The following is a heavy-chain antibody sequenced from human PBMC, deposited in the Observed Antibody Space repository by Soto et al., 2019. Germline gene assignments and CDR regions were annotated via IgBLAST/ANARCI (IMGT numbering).Heavy chain of an antibody. CDR2: INAANGDT. J-gene: IGHJ5*02. V-gene: IGHV1-3*01. Sequence: GASVKVSCKAGGYTFSDYYIQWVRQAPGQRLEWMGWINAANGDTKYSPKFQGRVTITRDTSASTAYMELSSLRSEDTAVYYCVRRHVSATGIDWFDPWGQGTLVTVSS. D-gene: IGHD6-13*01. CDR3: VRRHVSATGIDWFDP. CDR1: GYTFSDYY.